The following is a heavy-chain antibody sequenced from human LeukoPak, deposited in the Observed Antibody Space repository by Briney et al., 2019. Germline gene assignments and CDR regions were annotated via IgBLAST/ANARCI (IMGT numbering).Heavy chain of an antibody. J-gene: IGHJ4*02. D-gene: IGHD4-17*01. CDR2: IDPNRGGT. CDR1: GYTFTDYF. V-gene: IGHV1-2*02. Sequence: ASVKVSCKTSGYTFTDYFIHWVRQAPGQGLEWMGWIDPNRGGTNFAERFQGRVTVTMDTSISTAYMELSRLRSDDTAVYYCTRGEVTTSLDYWGQGTLVTVPS. CDR3: TRGEVTTSLDY.